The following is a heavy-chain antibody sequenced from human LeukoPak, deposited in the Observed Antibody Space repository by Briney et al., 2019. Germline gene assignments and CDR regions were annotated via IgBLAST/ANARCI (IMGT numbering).Heavy chain of an antibody. Sequence: GGSLRLSCAASGFTFRTHSMNWVRQAPGKGLEWISYIATSGDTIYYADSVKGRFTISRDNAKNSLYLQMNSLRAEDTAVYYCADNLSLWGQGTLVTVSS. CDR1: GFTFRTHS. D-gene: IGHD1-1*01. CDR3: ADNLSL. J-gene: IGHJ4*02. CDR2: IATSGDTI. V-gene: IGHV3-48*04.